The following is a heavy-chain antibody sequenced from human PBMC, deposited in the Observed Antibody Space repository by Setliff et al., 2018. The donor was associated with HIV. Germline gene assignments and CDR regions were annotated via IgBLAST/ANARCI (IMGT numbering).Heavy chain of an antibody. J-gene: IGHJ4*02. Sequence: VKVSCKASGGTFSSYAISWVRQAPGQGLEWMGGIIPIFGTANYAQKFQGRVTITTDESTSTAYMELSSLRSEDTAVYYCATGAYCGGDCYSIDYWGQGTLVTVSS. CDR3: ATGAYCGGDCYSIDY. V-gene: IGHV1-69*05. D-gene: IGHD2-21*02. CDR2: IIPIFGTA. CDR1: GGTFSSYA.